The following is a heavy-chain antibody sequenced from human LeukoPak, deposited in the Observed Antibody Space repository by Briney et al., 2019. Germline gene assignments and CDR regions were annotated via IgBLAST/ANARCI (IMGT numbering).Heavy chain of an antibody. V-gene: IGHV1-18*01. D-gene: IGHD3-10*01. CDR2: ISAYNGNT. Sequence: ASVKVSCKASVYTFTNYDFNWVRQAPGQGLEWKGWISAYNGNTNYAQNLQGRVTMTTDTSTSTAYMELRSLRSDDTAVYYCARDKVRGIPTKLSYGGQGTLVTVSS. CDR3: ARDKVRGIPTKLSY. J-gene: IGHJ4*02. CDR1: VYTFTNYD.